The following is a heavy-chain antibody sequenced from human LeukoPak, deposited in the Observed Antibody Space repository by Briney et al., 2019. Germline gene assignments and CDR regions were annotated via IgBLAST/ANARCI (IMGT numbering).Heavy chain of an antibody. J-gene: IGHJ6*02. CDR3: ARDFPDSSGYHPNYYYYGMDV. Sequence: GGSLRLSCAASGFTFSSYAMHWVRQAPGKGLEWVAVISYDGSNKYYADSVKGRFTISRDNSKNTLYLQMNSLRAEDTAVYYRARDFPDSSGYHPNYYYYGMDVWGQGTTVTVSS. CDR2: ISYDGSNK. D-gene: IGHD3-22*01. V-gene: IGHV3-30-3*01. CDR1: GFTFSSYA.